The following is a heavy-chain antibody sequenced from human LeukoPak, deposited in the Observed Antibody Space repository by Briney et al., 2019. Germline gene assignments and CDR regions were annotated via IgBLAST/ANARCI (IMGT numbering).Heavy chain of an antibody. J-gene: IGHJ4*02. CDR3: ARVMVAAAATVFDY. Sequence: GGSLRLSCAASGFTFSSYWMHWVRQAPGKGLVWVSRINSDGSSTSYADSVKGRFTISTDNAKNTLYLQMNSLRAEDTAVYYCARVMVAAAATVFDYWGQGTLVTVSS. V-gene: IGHV3-74*01. D-gene: IGHD6-13*01. CDR1: GFTFSSYW. CDR2: INSDGSST.